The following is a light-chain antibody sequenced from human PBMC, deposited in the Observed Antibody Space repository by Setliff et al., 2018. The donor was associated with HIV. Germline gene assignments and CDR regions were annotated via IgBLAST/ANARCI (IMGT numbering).Light chain of an antibody. CDR1: SSDVGGYDY. V-gene: IGLV2-11*01. CDR2: DVT. CDR3: CSYAARQTSYV. J-gene: IGLJ1*01. Sequence: QSALTQPRSVSGSPGQSVTISCTGTSSDVGGYDYVSWIQQQPGKAPKLMIYDVTRRPSGVPDRFSGSRSGNTASLTISGLQADDEAYYYCCSYAARQTSYVFGTGTKV.